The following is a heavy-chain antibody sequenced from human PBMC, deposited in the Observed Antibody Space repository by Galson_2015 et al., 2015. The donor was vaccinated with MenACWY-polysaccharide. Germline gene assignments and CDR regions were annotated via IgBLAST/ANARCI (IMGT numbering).Heavy chain of an antibody. CDR2: ISSSSSTI. CDR3: ASDSREWELRDLDY. J-gene: IGHJ4*02. D-gene: IGHD1-26*01. Sequence: SLRLSCAASGFTFSSYSMNWVRQAPGKGLEWVSYISSSSSTIYYADSVKGRFTISRDNAKNSVYLQMNSLRAEDTAVYYCASDSREWELRDLDYWGQGTLVTVSS. V-gene: IGHV3-48*01. CDR1: GFTFSSYS.